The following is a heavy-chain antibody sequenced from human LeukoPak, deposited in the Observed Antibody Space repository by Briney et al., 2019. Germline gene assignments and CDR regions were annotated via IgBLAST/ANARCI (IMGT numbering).Heavy chain of an antibody. V-gene: IGHV3-7*01. CDR2: IKQDGSEK. CDR3: ARDPNWNDDPRGY. CDR1: GFTFSSYW. Sequence: PGGSLRLSCAASGFTFSSYWMSWVRQAPGKGLEWVANIKQDGSEKYYVDSVKGRFTISRDNAKNSLYLQMNSLRAEDTAVYYCARDPNWNDDPRGYWSQGTLVTVSS. D-gene: IGHD1-20*01. J-gene: IGHJ4*02.